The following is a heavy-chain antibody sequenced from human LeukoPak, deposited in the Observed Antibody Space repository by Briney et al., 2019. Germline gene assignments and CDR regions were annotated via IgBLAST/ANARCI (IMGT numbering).Heavy chain of an antibody. CDR1: GFTSSSYW. V-gene: IGHV3-7*01. J-gene: IGHJ5*02. D-gene: IGHD2-2*01. CDR3: ARAPVVPAATFDP. Sequence: GGSLRLSCAASGFTSSSYWMSWVRQAPGKGLEWVANIKQDGSEKYYVDSVKGRFTISRDNAKNSLYLQMNSLRAEDTAVYYCARAPVVPAATFDPWGQGTLVTVSS. CDR2: IKQDGSEK.